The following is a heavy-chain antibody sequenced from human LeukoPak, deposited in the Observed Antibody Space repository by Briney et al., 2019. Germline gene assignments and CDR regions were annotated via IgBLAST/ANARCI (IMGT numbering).Heavy chain of an antibody. D-gene: IGHD3-22*01. CDR3: GRDSRGPDY. J-gene: IGHJ4*02. CDR2: INHSGST. CDR1: GYSISSGYY. V-gene: IGHV4-38-2*02. Sequence: PSETLSLTCTVSGYSISSGYYWGWIRQPPGKGLECIGEINHSGSTSYNPSLKSRVTISVDTSKNQISLKLNSVTAADTAVYYCGRDSRGPDYWGQGPLVTVSS.